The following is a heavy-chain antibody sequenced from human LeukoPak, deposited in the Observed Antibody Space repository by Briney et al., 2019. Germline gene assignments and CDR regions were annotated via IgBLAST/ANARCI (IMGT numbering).Heavy chain of an antibody. V-gene: IGHV4-34*01. Sequence: GSLRLSCAASGFTFSSYSMNWIRQPPGKGLEWIGEINHSGSTNYNPPLKSRVTISVDTSKNQFSLKLSSVTAADTAVYYCARGAVWSGFDYWGQGTLVTVSS. CDR1: GFTFSSYS. J-gene: IGHJ4*02. CDR3: ARGAVWSGFDY. CDR2: INHSGST. D-gene: IGHD3-10*01.